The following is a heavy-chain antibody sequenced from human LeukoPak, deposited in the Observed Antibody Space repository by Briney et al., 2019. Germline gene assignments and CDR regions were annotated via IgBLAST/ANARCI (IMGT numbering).Heavy chain of an antibody. J-gene: IGHJ4*02. V-gene: IGHV3-21*01. CDR2: ISSSSSYI. Sequence: GGSLRLSCAAPGFTFSSYSMNWVRQAPGKGLEWVSSISSSSSYIYYADSVKGRFTISRDNAKNSLYLQMNSLRAEDTAVYYCASYDSSGYPFDYWGQGTLVTVSS. D-gene: IGHD3-22*01. CDR3: ASYDSSGYPFDY. CDR1: GFTFSSYS.